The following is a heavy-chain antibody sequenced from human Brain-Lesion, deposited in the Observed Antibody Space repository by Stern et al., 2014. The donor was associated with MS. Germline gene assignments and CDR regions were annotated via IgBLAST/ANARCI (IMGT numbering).Heavy chain of an antibody. CDR2: LYWDDDK. CDR3: ARRPAYGYEPSHYYYGMDV. CDR1: GFSLTTYGVG. J-gene: IGHJ6*02. Sequence: QVTLRESGPTLVKPTQTLTLTCTFSGFSLTTYGVGVGWIRQPPGKALEWLSLLYWDDDKRYSPSLKGRLTITKDTSKNQVVLQMTNMDPADTATYYCARRPAYGYEPSHYYYGMDVWSPGITVTVSS. D-gene: IGHD5-12*01. V-gene: IGHV2-5*02.